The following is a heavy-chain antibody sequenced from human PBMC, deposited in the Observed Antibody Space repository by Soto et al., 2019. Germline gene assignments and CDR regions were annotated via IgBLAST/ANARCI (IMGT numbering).Heavy chain of an antibody. J-gene: IGHJ5*02. D-gene: IGHD6-13*01. CDR2: IYPGDSDT. CDR1: GYSFTSYW. CDR3: ARHGRQLVLESWFDP. Sequence: EVQLVQSGAEVKKPGESLKISCKGSGYSFTSYWIGWVRQMPGKGLEWMGIIYPGDSDTRYSPSFQGQVTISADKSIRAADLQWSGLKASDTAMYYCARHGRQLVLESWFDPWGQGTLVTVSS. V-gene: IGHV5-51*01.